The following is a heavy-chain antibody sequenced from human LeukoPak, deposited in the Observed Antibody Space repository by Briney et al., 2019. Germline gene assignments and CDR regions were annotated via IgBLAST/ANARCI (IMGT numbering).Heavy chain of an antibody. V-gene: IGHV3-33*06. Sequence: HAGRSLRLSCAASGFTFSSYGMHWVRQAPGKGLEWVAVIWYDGSNKYYADSVKGRFTISRDNPKNTLYLQMNSLRAEDTAVYFCAKRGVVIRVILVGFHKEAYYFDSWGQGALVTVSS. D-gene: IGHD3-22*01. J-gene: IGHJ4*02. CDR3: AKRGVVIRVILVGFHKEAYYFDS. CDR2: IWYDGSNK. CDR1: GFTFSSYG.